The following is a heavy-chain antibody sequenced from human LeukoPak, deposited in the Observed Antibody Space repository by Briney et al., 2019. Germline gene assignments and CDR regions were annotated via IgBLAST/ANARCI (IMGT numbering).Heavy chain of an antibody. CDR3: ARDGSYYYDSSGYPIFDY. CDR2: ISSSSSYI. J-gene: IGHJ4*02. CDR1: GFTFSSYS. D-gene: IGHD3-22*01. Sequence: GGSLRLSCAASGFTFSSYSMNWVRQAPGKGLEWVSSISSSSSYIYYADSVKGRFTISRDNAKNSLYLQMNSLRAEDTAVYYCARDGSYYYDSSGYPIFDYWGQGTLVTVSS. V-gene: IGHV3-21*01.